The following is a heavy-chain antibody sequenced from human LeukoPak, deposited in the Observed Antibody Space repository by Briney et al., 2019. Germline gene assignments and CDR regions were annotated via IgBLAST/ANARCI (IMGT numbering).Heavy chain of an antibody. D-gene: IGHD1-26*01. J-gene: IGHJ5*02. CDR3: AREKWELPDTSTGSTWFDP. Sequence: SETLSLTCTVSGGSISSYYWSWIRQPPGKGLEWIGYIYYSGSTNYNPSLKSRVTISVDTSKNQFSLKLSSVTAADTAVYYCAREKWELPDTSTGSTWFDPWGQGTLVTVSS. CDR2: IYYSGST. CDR1: GGSISSYY. V-gene: IGHV4-59*01.